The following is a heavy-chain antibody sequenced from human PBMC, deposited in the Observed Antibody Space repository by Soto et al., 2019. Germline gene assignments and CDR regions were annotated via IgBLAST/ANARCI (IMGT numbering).Heavy chain of an antibody. V-gene: IGHV4-34*01. Sequence: SETLSLTCAAYGGSVSGYYGSWIRHPPGKGLEWGGEINHSGSTNHNPSLKSRVTISVATSKNQFSLKLSSVTAADTAVYYCARGRPKIYYGSGSYYHYYGMDVWGQGTTVTVSS. CDR3: ARGRPKIYYGSGSYYHYYGMDV. D-gene: IGHD3-10*01. J-gene: IGHJ6*02. CDR2: INHSGST. CDR1: GGSVSGYY.